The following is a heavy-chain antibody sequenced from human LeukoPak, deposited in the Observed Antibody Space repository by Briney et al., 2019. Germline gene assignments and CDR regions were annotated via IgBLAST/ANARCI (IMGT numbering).Heavy chain of an antibody. CDR2: IKQDGSEK. D-gene: IGHD6-13*01. V-gene: IGHV3-7*01. J-gene: IGHJ4*02. Sequence: GGSLRLSCAASGFTFRGFLMSWVRQIPGKGLEWVANIKQDGSEKYYADALKGRFTISRDNTKDSLSLQMNSLIVEDTAVYYCARSIPYGTTWYGRSDYWGQGTLVTVSS. CDR3: ARSIPYGTTWYGRSDY. CDR1: GFTFRGFL.